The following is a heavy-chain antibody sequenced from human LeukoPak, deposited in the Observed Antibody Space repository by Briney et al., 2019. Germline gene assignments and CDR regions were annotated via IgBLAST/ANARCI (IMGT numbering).Heavy chain of an antibody. V-gene: IGHV1-46*01. CDR2: INPSGGST. CDR1: GYTFTSYY. Sequence: ASVKVSCKASGYTFTSYYMHWVRQAPGQGLEWMGIINPSGGSTSYAQKFQGRVTMTRDTSTSTVYVELSSLRSEDTAVYYCARKLHYYGSGSALDNWGQGTLVTVSS. CDR3: ARKLHYYGSGSALDN. J-gene: IGHJ4*02. D-gene: IGHD3-10*01.